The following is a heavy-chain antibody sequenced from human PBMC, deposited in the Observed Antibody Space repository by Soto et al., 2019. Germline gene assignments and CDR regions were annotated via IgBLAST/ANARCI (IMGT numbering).Heavy chain of an antibody. J-gene: IGHJ4*02. D-gene: IGHD3-9*01. CDR3: AKDLVERYFGH. CDR1: GFTFSSYA. Sequence: GGSLRLSCAASGFTFSSYAMSWVRQAPGKGLEWVSAISGSGGSTYYADSVKGRFTISRDNSKNTLYLQMNSLRAEDTAVYYRAKDLVERYFGHWGQGTLVTVSS. CDR2: ISGSGGST. V-gene: IGHV3-23*01.